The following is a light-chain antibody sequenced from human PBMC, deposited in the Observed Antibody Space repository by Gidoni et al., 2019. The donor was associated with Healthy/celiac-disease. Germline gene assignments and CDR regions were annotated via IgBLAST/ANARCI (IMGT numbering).Light chain of an antibody. CDR3: FSSAGSSTPV. J-gene: IGLJ2*01. V-gene: IGLV2-23*02. Sequence: QSALHQPASVAGSTGPSITISCTGTSSAVGSYNLDSWYQQQPGKAPKRMIYEVSKRPSGVSTRFPGSKSGNTASLTSSGLQAEDEADYYCFSSAGSSTPVFGGGTKLTVL. CDR2: EVS. CDR1: SSAVGSYNL.